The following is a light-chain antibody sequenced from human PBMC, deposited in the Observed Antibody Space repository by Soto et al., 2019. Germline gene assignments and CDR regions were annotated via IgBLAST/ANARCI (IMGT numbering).Light chain of an antibody. CDR3: SSYAGSSIPVA. CDR2: DVT. CDR1: SSDVGGYNF. V-gene: IGLV2-8*01. J-gene: IGLJ2*01. Sequence: QSALTQPPSASGSPGQSVTISCTGASSDVGGYNFVSWYQHHPGKAPRLMIYDVTQRPSGVPDRFSGSKSGNTASLTVSGLQVDDEAYYYCSSYAGSSIPVAFGGGTKLPVL.